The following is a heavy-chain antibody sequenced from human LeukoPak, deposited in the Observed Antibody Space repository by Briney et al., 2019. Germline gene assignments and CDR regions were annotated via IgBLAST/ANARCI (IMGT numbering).Heavy chain of an antibody. Sequence: PGRSLRLSCAASGFTLTDYYMSWIRQAPGKGLEWVSYISSSGSTIYYADSVKGRFTISRDNAKNSLYLQMNSLRAEDTAVYYCARRASPIFGVVIYDYWGQGTLVTVSS. J-gene: IGHJ4*02. CDR1: GFTLTDYY. CDR3: ARRASPIFGVVIYDY. V-gene: IGHV3-11*01. D-gene: IGHD3-3*01. CDR2: ISSSGSTI.